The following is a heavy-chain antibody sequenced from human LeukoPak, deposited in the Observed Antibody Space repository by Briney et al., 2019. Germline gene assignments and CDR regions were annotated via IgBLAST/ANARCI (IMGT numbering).Heavy chain of an antibody. Sequence: GGSLRLSCAASGFTFSSYAMSWVRQAPGKGLEWVSAISGSGGSTYYADFVKGRFTISRENSKNTLYLQMNSLRAEDTAVYYCAKVRKIQLWLPRDAFDIWGQGTMVTVSS. D-gene: IGHD5-18*01. V-gene: IGHV3-23*01. J-gene: IGHJ3*02. CDR3: AKVRKIQLWLPRDAFDI. CDR1: GFTFSSYA. CDR2: ISGSGGST.